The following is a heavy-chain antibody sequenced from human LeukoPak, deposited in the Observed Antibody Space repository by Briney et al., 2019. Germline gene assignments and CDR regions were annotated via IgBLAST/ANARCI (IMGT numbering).Heavy chain of an antibody. CDR2: VDTNTGNP. D-gene: IGHD3-22*01. J-gene: IGHJ4*02. CDR1: GYTFSNYT. V-gene: IGHV7-4-1*02. CDR3: ARGYDTTGYFSY. Sequence: ASVNVSFKASGYTFSNYTLNWVRQAPGQGLEWMGWVDTNTGNPTYAQGFIGRFVFSLDTSVTTAYLQISSLKTEDTAVYYCARGYDTTGYFSYWGQGTLVTVSS.